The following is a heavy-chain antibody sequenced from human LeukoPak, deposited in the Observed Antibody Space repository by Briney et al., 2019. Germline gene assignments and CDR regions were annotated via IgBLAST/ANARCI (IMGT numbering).Heavy chain of an antibody. CDR3: ARVTIRPFDI. Sequence: GASVKASCKAFGYTFTGFVISWVRQAPGQGLEGMGWISAYNGNTNYAQKLQGRVTMTTDTSTSTAYMELRSLRSDDTAVYYCARVTIRPFDIWGQGTMVTVSS. V-gene: IGHV1-18*01. CDR1: GYTFTGFV. D-gene: IGHD3-3*01. CDR2: ISAYNGNT. J-gene: IGHJ3*02.